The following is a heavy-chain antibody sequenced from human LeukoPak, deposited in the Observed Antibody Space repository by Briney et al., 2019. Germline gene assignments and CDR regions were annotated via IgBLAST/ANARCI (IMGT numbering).Heavy chain of an antibody. CDR3: ARDGPYRWANQFGY. J-gene: IGHJ4*02. Sequence: SETLSLTCTVSGGSISSYYWSWIRQPPGKGLEWIGYIYYSGSTNYNPSLKSRVTISVDTSKNQFSLNLSSVTAADTAMYYCARDGPYRWANQFGYWGQGTLVTVSS. V-gene: IGHV4-59*01. CDR2: IYYSGST. D-gene: IGHD3-16*01. CDR1: GGSISSYY.